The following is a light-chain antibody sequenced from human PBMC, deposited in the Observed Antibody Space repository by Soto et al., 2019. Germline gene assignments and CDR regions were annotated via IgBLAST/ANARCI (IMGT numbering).Light chain of an antibody. J-gene: IGKJ1*01. CDR2: DAS. CDR3: QSYKSYGRA. Sequence: VQMTQCPSTLSASVGDTIISTCRASEHITGWLASYQQKPGKAPKLLIPDASSLQSGVPPRFSGSGSGTQFALTVNGLQPDDFATYYCQSYKSYGRAFGQGTKVDIK. CDR1: EHITGW. V-gene: IGKV1-5*01.